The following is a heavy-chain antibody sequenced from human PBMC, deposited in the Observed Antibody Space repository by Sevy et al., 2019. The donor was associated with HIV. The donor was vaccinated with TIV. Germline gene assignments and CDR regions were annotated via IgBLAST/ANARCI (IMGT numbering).Heavy chain of an antibody. CDR2: IKQDGSEK. V-gene: IGHV3-7*03. D-gene: IGHD2-15*01. CDR1: GFTFSSYW. CDR3: ARVLSGQQVAATKAAAFDI. J-gene: IGHJ3*02. Sequence: GGSLRLSCAASGFTFSSYWMSWVRQAPGKGLEWVANIKQDGSEKYDVDSVKGPFTISRDNAKNSLYLQMNSLRAEDTAVYYCARVLSGQQVAATKAAAFDIWGQGTMVTVSS.